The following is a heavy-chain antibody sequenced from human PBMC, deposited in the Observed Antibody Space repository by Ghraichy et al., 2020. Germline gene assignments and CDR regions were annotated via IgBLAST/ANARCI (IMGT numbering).Heavy chain of an antibody. Sequence: SQTLSLTCTVSGGSISSSSYYWGWIRQPPGKGLEWIGSIYYSGSTYYNPSLKSRVTISVDTSKNQFSLKLSSVTAADTAVYYCARNKWSRALTDNDYWGQGTLVTVSS. CDR1: GGSISSSSYY. D-gene: IGHD2-8*01. V-gene: IGHV4-39*01. J-gene: IGHJ4*02. CDR3: ARNKWSRALTDNDY. CDR2: IYYSGST.